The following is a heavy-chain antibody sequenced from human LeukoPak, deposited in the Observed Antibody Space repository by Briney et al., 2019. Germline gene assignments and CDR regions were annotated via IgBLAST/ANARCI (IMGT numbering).Heavy chain of an antibody. J-gene: IGHJ4*02. V-gene: IGHV1-2*02. CDR1: GYTFTGYY. D-gene: IGHD6-13*01. Sequence: ASVKVSCKASGYTFTGYYMHWVRQAPGQGLEWMGWINPDSGGTNYAQKFQGRVTMTRDTSTSTVYMQLSSLRSDDTAVYYCARDAAARVYYFDYWGQGTLVTVSS. CDR2: INPDSGGT. CDR3: ARDAAARVYYFDY.